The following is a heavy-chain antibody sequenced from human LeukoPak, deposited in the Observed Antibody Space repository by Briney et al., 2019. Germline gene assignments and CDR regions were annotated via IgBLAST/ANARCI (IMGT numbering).Heavy chain of an antibody. CDR2: ISAYNGNT. J-gene: IGHJ4*02. D-gene: IGHD4-17*01. CDR3: ATAVYGVRVNFDY. Sequence: ASVKVSCKASGGTFSSYAISWVRQAPGQGLEWMGWISAYNGNTNYAQKLQGRVTMTTDTSTSTAYMELSSLRSEDTAVYYCATAVYGVRVNFDYWGQGTLVTVSS. V-gene: IGHV1-18*01. CDR1: GGTFSSYA.